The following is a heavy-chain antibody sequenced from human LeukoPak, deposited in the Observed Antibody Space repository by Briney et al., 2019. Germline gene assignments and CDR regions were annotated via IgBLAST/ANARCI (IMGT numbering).Heavy chain of an antibody. D-gene: IGHD6-13*01. Sequence: SQTLSLTCTVSGGSISSGSYYWSWIRQPAGKGLEWIGRIYTSGSTNYNPSLKSRVTISVGTSKNQFSLKLSSVTAADTAVYYCARGLAAAAHDYWGQGTLVTVS. CDR1: GGSISSGSYY. J-gene: IGHJ4*02. CDR3: ARGLAAAAHDY. CDR2: IYTSGST. V-gene: IGHV4-61*02.